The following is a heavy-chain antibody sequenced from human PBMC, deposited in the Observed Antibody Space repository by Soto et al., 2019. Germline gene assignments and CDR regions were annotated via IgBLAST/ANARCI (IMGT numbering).Heavy chain of an antibody. V-gene: IGHV3-33*01. CDR2: IWYDGSNE. J-gene: IGHJ6*02. D-gene: IGHD1-1*01. Sequence: QVQLAESGGGVVQPGRSLRLSCAASGFIFSSYGMHWVRQTPGKGLEWVAVIWYDGSNEYYADSVKGRFTISRDNSKNPLYLQMNSLRAENTAVYYCARDQLPRVAHYYGMDVWGQGTTVTFSS. CDR1: GFIFSSYG. CDR3: ARDQLPRVAHYYGMDV.